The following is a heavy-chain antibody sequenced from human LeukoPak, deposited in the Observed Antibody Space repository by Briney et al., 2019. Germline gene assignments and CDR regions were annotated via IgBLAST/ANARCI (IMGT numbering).Heavy chain of an antibody. CDR3: ARVGDYYGSGSPPNWFDP. V-gene: IGHV4-30-4*01. J-gene: IGHJ5*02. D-gene: IGHD3-10*01. Sequence: SQTLSLTCTVSGGSISSGDYYWRWIRQPPGKGLEWIVYIYYSGSTYYNPSLKSRVTISVDTSKNQFSLKLSSVTAADTAVYYCARVGDYYGSGSPPNWFDPWGQGTLVTVSS. CDR2: IYYSGST. CDR1: GGSISSGDYY.